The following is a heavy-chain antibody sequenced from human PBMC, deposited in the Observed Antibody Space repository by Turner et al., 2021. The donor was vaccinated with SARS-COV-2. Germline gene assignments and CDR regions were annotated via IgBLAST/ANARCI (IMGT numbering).Heavy chain of an antibody. CDR3: ARSPVKRRGVPFDY. CDR2: NYWDDDK. Sequence: QNTLKHSGPTLVKPPQTLTLPCSFPGLSLSTSGVGVGWIRQPAGKALEWLALNYWDDDKRYSPSLKSRLTITKDTNRNQVLLTMTDLDPVNTATYCGARSPVKRRGVPFDYWGQGTMVTVSS. CDR1: GLSLSTSGVG. V-gene: IGHV2-5*02. J-gene: IGHJ4*02. D-gene: IGHD3-10*01.